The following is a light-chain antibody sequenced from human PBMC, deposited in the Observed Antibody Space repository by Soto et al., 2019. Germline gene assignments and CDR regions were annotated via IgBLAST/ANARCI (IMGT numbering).Light chain of an antibody. CDR3: LQDYSYPRT. CDR2: ATS. V-gene: IGKV1-6*01. J-gene: IGKJ1*01. CDR1: QDFRTE. Sequence: AIQMTQSPSSLSASVGDRVTITCRASQDFRTELGWYQQKPGNAPKLLIYATSILQSGVPSRFSGIGSGTDFTLTISSLQPEDFATYYCLQDYSYPRTFGQGTKVEIK.